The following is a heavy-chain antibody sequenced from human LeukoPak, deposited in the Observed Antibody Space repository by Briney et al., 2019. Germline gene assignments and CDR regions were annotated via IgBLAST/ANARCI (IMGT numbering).Heavy chain of an antibody. D-gene: IGHD3-22*01. V-gene: IGHV3-23*01. CDR3: AKDQGYYDSSNFDY. J-gene: IGHJ4*02. Sequence: GGSLRLSCAASGFTFSSYAMSWVRQAPGKGLEWGSAISGSGGSTYYADSVKGRFTISRDNSKNTLYLQMNSLRAEDTAVYYCAKDQGYYDSSNFDYWGQGTLVTVSS. CDR1: GFTFSSYA. CDR2: ISGSGGST.